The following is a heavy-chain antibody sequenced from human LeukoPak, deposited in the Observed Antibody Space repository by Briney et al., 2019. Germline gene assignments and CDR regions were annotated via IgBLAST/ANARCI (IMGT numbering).Heavy chain of an antibody. CDR3: ARGGTYSLSPLDY. CDR2: IHGDEVTT. V-gene: IGHV3-74*01. CDR1: GFTLSTYW. Sequence: GALRLSCAASGFTLSTYWLYWVRQAPGKGLVWVSRIHGDEVTTAYADSMKGRFTISRDNAKNTLYLQMNSLRVEDTAVYYCARGGTYSLSPLDYWGQGTLVTVSS. D-gene: IGHD3-16*01. J-gene: IGHJ4*02.